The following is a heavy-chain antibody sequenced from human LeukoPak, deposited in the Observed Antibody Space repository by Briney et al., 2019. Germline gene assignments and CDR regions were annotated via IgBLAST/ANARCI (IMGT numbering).Heavy chain of an antibody. CDR2: IYTSGST. Sequence: PSETLSLTCTVSGGSISSGSYYWSWIRQPAGKGLEWIGRIYTSGSTNYNPSPKSRVTISVDTSKNQFSLKLSSVTAADTAVYYCARVVFSSSWYSYYFDYWGQGTLVTVSS. V-gene: IGHV4-61*02. CDR1: GGSISSGSYY. J-gene: IGHJ4*02. D-gene: IGHD6-13*01. CDR3: ARVVFSSSWYSYYFDY.